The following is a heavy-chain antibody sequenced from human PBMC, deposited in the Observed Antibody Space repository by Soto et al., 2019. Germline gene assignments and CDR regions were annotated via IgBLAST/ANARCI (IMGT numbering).Heavy chain of an antibody. V-gene: IGHV1-69*02. D-gene: IGHD2-15*01. CDR3: AGGDCSGGSCYYYYYYMDV. CDR1: GGTFSSYT. J-gene: IGHJ6*03. CDR2: IIPILGIA. Sequence: ASVKVSCKASGGTFSSYTISWVRQAPGQGLEWMGRIIPILGIANYAQKFQGRVTITADKSTSTAYMELSSLRSEDTAVYYCAGGDCSGGSCYYYYYYMDVWGKGTTVTVSS.